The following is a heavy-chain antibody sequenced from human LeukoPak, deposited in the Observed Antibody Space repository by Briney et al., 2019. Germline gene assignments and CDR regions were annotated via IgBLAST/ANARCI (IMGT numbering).Heavy chain of an antibody. CDR2: IYYSGST. CDR3: ARYIVASIYYYYYGTDV. CDR1: GGSISSYY. Sequence: SETLSLTCTVSGGSISSYYWSWIRQPPGKGLEWIGYIYYSGSTNYNPSLKSRVTISVDTSKNQFSLKLSSVTAADTAVYYCARYIVASIYYYYYGTDVWGQGTTVAVSS. D-gene: IGHD2-21*01. V-gene: IGHV4-59*01. J-gene: IGHJ6*02.